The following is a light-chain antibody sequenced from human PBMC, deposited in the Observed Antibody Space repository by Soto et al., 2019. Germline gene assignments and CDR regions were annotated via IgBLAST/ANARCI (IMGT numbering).Light chain of an antibody. V-gene: IGKV1-9*01. CDR3: HQRQSWPRT. Sequence: IQLTQSPSSLSASVGYRVTITCRASQGIDSYLAWYQQRPGKVPQLLIYETSILQSGVSSRFSGSGSGTDFTLTISSLQAEDFALYYCHQRQSWPRTFGQGTKVDIK. CDR2: ETS. J-gene: IGKJ1*01. CDR1: QGIDSY.